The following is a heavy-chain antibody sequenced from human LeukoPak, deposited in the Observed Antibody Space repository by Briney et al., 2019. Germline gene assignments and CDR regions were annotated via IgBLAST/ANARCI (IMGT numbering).Heavy chain of an antibody. J-gene: IGHJ5*02. CDR2: IYYSGST. V-gene: IGHV4-31*03. CDR1: GGSISSGGYY. Sequence: PSETLSLTCTVSGGSISSGGYYWSWIRQHPGKGLEWIGYIYYSGSTYYNPSLKSRVTISVDTSKNQFSLKLSSVTAADTAVYYCARDQGYYDSSGHHNNWFDPWGQGTLVTVSS. CDR3: ARDQGYYDSSGHHNNWFDP. D-gene: IGHD3-22*01.